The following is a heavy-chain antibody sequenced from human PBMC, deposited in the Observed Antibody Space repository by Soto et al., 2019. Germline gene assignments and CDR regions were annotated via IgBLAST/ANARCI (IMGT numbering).Heavy chain of an antibody. CDR3: AKFGGSGTYFQFDY. CDR2: LSGSGGRT. D-gene: IGHD3-10*01. J-gene: IGHJ4*02. Sequence: SLRLSRAASGFPFTNIAMNWVRQSPGKALGWVSSLSGSGGRTWYADSVRGRFTISRDNSKNTLDLQMNSLRAEDTAVYYCAKFGGSGTYFQFDYWGQGALVTVSS. CDR1: GFPFTNIA. V-gene: IGHV3-23*01.